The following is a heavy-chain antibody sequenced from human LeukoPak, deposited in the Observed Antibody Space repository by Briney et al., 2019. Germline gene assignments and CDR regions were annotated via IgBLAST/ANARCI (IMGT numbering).Heavy chain of an antibody. CDR1: GFTFSSYA. V-gene: IGHV3-23*01. CDR2: VGTSADT. J-gene: IGHJ5*02. D-gene: IGHD4-17*01. CDR3: AKESTVTPGNVNWFDP. Sequence: GGSLRLSCLASGFTFSSYAMDWVRQAPGQGLQWVSAVGTSADTYYAESVKGRFTISRDNSKNTLYLRMKSLRGEDTAIYFCAKESTVTPGNVNWFDPWGQGTLVTVSS.